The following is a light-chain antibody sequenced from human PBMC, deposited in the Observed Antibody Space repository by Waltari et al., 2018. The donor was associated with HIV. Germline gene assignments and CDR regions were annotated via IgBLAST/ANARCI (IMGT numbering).Light chain of an antibody. Sequence: SSELAQDPAVSVALGQTVRITCQGDSVRSYYASWYQQKPGQAPVLVVYGENNRPSGIPDRFSGSSSGTMATLTISGAQVEDEADYYCYSTDSSGNHRVFGGGTKLTVL. V-gene: IGLV3-19*01. CDR1: SVRSYY. J-gene: IGLJ2*01. CDR2: GEN. CDR3: YSTDSSGNHRV.